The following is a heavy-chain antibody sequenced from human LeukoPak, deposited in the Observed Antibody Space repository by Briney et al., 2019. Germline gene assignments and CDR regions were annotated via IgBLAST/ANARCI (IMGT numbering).Heavy chain of an antibody. J-gene: IGHJ6*02. Sequence: GGSLRLSCAASGFTVSSNYMSWVRQAPGKGLEWVSVIYSGGSTYYADSVKGRFTISRDNSKNTLYLQMNSLRAEDTAVYYCARDRISTVTGAYYYYYGMDVWGQGTTVTVSS. CDR1: GFTVSSNY. V-gene: IGHV3-66*01. CDR3: ARDRISTVTGAYYYYYGMDV. CDR2: IYSGGST. D-gene: IGHD4-11*01.